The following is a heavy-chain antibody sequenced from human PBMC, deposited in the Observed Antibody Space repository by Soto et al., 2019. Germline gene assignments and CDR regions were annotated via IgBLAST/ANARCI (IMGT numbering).Heavy chain of an antibody. J-gene: IGHJ4*02. D-gene: IGHD3-9*01. V-gene: IGHV4-59*01. Sequence: WTWIRQPPGKGLEWIGYVYSTGSTNYNPSLNSRVAISVDPSENQFSLKLTSVTAADTAVYFCARGGSDILTGFYSDDWGQGTLVTVSS. CDR2: VYSTGST. CDR3: ARGGSDILTGFYSDD.